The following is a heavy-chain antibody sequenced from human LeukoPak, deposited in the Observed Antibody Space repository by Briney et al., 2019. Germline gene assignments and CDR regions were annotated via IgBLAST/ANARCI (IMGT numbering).Heavy chain of an antibody. CDR1: GYTFTNYD. CDR3: ARGSRYCSSDNCYHFDY. D-gene: IGHD2-2*01. V-gene: IGHV1-8*01. CDR2: MNPTSGKT. Sequence: ASVKVSCKASGYTFTNYDVNWVRQATGQGLEWVGWMNPTSGKTGYAQKFQGRVTLTSNNPIGTAYMEISSLRSEDTAVYYCARGSRYCSSDNCYHFDYCGQGTLVTGSS. J-gene: IGHJ4*02.